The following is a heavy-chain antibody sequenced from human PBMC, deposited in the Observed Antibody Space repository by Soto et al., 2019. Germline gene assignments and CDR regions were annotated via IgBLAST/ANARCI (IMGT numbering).Heavy chain of an antibody. D-gene: IGHD6-19*01. CDR2: ISRGGNTI. Sequence: QVQLVESGGGLVQPGGSLRLSCAASGFGFSDHYMSWIRQGPGKGLEWLSYISRGGNTIYYADSVKGRFTISRDNAKNSLFLQMSNLRAEDTAIYYWARTSTAVPGTYDSWGQGTLVTVPS. V-gene: IGHV3-11*01. J-gene: IGHJ4*02. CDR1: GFGFSDHY. CDR3: ARTSTAVPGTYDS.